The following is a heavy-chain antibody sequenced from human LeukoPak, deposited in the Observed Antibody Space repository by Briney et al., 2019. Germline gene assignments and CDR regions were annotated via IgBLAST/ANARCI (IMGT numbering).Heavy chain of an antibody. Sequence: PSETLSLTCAVYGXSFSGYYWSWIRQPPGKGLEWIGEINHSGSTNYNPSLKSRVTISVDTSKNQFSLKLSSVTAADTAVYYCARDGSSGGSPSFDYWGQGTLVTVSS. CDR1: GXSFSGYY. V-gene: IGHV4-34*01. CDR2: INHSGST. CDR3: ARDGSSGGSPSFDY. J-gene: IGHJ4*02. D-gene: IGHD3-10*01.